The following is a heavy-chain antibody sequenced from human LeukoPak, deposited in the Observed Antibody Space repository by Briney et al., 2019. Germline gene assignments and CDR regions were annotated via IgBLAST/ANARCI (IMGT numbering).Heavy chain of an antibody. CDR1: GYTFTSYG. CDR2: ISAYNGNT. V-gene: IGHV1-18*04. CDR3: ARYPPFYDILTGYLVPSGMDV. J-gene: IGHJ6*04. D-gene: IGHD3-9*01. Sequence: GASVKVSCKASGYTFTSYGIRWVRQAPGQGLEWMGWISAYNGNTNYAQKLQGRVTMTTDTSTSTAYMELRSLRSDDTAVYYCARYPPFYDILTGYLVPSGMDVWGKGTTVTVSS.